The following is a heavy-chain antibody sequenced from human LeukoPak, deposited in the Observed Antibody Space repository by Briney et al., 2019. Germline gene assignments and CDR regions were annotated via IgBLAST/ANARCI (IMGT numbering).Heavy chain of an antibody. J-gene: IGHJ4*02. CDR2: SYYRGST. CDR3: ARSMTTVTTFDFDY. D-gene: IGHD4-17*01. CDR1: GYSISSGYY. Sequence: PAETLSLTCTVSGYSISSGYYWGWIRQPPGKGLEWIGYSYYRGSTNYNPALKTRVTISVDTSKNQFSLKLSSVTAADTAVYYCARSMTTVTTFDFDYWGQGTLVTVSS. V-gene: IGHV4-61*01.